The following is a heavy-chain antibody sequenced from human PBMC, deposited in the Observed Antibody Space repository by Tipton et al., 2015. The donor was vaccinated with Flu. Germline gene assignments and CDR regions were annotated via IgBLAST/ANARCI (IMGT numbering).Heavy chain of an antibody. D-gene: IGHD3-10*01. CDR1: GYPFINYW. CDR3: ARHINYGSGSYGFDP. J-gene: IGHJ5*02. V-gene: IGHV5-51*01. Sequence: VQLVQSGAEVKKPGEFLRISCQASGYPFINYWIGWVRQMPGKGLEWMGIFYPGDADSRYSPSFQGQVTFSVDKSINTVYLQWNSLKASDSAIYYCARHINYGSGSYGFDPWGQGTLVTVPS. CDR2: FYPGDADS.